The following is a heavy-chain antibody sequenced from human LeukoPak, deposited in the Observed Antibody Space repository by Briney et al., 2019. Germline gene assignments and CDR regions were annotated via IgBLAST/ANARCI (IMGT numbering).Heavy chain of an antibody. CDR3: AKDDGWVQYAN. V-gene: IGHV3-7*03. J-gene: IGHJ4*02. CDR2: IKQDGSEK. D-gene: IGHD5-24*01. Sequence: GGSLRLSCAASGFTSISYWMNWVRQAPGKGLEWVANIKQDGSEKYYVDSVKGRFTISRDNAKNSLYLQMNSLRAEDTAVYYCAKDDGWVQYANWGQGTLVTVSS. CDR1: GFTSISYW.